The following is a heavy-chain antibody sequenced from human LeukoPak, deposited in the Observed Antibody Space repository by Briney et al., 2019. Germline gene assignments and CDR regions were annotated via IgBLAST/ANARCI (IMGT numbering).Heavy chain of an antibody. J-gene: IGHJ4*02. CDR3: AKAGIGVVGYFDY. CDR2: IRGSGGGT. CDR1: GFTFNRDG. V-gene: IGHV3-23*01. Sequence: WGSLTLASAASGFTFNRDGMWLVRQAPGKEMEWVSAIRGSGGGTYYADSVKGRFTISRDNSKNTLYLQMNSLRDEDTALYYCAKAGIGVVGYFDYWGQGTLVTVPS. D-gene: IGHD6-19*01.